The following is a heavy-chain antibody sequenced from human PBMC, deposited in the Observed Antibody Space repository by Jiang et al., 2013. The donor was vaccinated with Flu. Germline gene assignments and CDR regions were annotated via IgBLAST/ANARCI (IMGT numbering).Heavy chain of an antibody. J-gene: IGHJ2*01. Sequence: GDYYWSWIRQPPGKALEWIGYSYDRVSTYYNPSLKTRVIISIDKSKNQFSLNLSSLTAADTAVYYCARAPEDYDTSGPGYFDLWGRGTLVTVSS. CDR2: SYDRVST. D-gene: IGHD3-22*01. V-gene: IGHV4-30-4*01. CDR1: GDYY. CDR3: ARAPEDYDTSGPGYFDL.